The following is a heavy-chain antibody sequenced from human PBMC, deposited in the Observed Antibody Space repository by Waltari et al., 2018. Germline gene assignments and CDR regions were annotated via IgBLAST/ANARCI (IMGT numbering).Heavy chain of an antibody. CDR3: ARLLVADDDAFDI. J-gene: IGHJ3*02. V-gene: IGHV4-59*01. CDR1: GGSISSYY. CDR2: IYYSGGT. Sequence: QVQLQESGPGLVKPSETLSLTCTVSGGSISSYYWSWIRQPPGKGRGGIGYIYYSGGTNYNPSLKSRVTISVDTSKNQFSLKLSSVTAADTAVYYCARLLVADDDAFDIWGQGTMVTVSS. D-gene: IGHD5-12*01.